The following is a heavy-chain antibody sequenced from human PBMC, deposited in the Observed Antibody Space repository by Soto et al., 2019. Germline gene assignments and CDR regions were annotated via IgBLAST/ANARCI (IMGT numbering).Heavy chain of an antibody. CDR3: ARSRDQWLVDAFDI. CDR1: GGSFSGYY. CDR2: VNPTGST. D-gene: IGHD6-19*01. V-gene: IGHV4-34*01. J-gene: IGHJ3*02. Sequence: QVQVQQWGAGLLKSSETLSLTCAVCGGSFSGYYWSWIRQPPGKGLEWIGEVNPTGSTNYNPSLKTRVTISVETSKNLLSLILNAVTAADTALYYCARSRDQWLVDAFDILGHGTMVTVSS.